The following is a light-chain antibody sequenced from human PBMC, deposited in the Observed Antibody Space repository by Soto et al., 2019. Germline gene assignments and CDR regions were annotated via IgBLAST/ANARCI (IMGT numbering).Light chain of an antibody. V-gene: IGKV1-39*01. CDR2: SAS. CDR1: QSVSNF. J-gene: IGKJ1*01. Sequence: DIQMTQSPSFLSASAGDRVTIVCRASQSVSNFLHWYQQKPGRAPKLLIYSASKLESGGPSRFGGSGSGTNFTLTVSRLQPEDFGTYYCQQSYRNPRTFGLGTRVEIK. CDR3: QQSYRNPRT.